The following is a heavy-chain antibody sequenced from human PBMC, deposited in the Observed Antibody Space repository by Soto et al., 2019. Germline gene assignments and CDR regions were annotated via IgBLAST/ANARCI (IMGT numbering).Heavy chain of an antibody. J-gene: IGHJ5*02. V-gene: IGHV3-21*01. CDR3: VRSGTAPRLRRTRFDP. CDR2: ITTIGSYI. CDR1: GFTFSSYD. Sequence: EVQLVESGGGLVKPGGSLRLSCAASGFTFSSYDMNWVRQAPGKGLEYVASITTIGSYIYYGASGRGRFTISRDNAKNSLFLQMYSLRAEDTAVYYSVRSGTAPRLRRTRFDPWGQGTLVNVSS. D-gene: IGHD1-1*01.